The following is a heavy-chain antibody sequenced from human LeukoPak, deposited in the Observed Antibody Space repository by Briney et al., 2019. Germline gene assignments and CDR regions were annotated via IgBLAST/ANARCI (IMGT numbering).Heavy chain of an antibody. J-gene: IGHJ6*02. V-gene: IGHV4-4*07. Sequence: PSETLSLTCTVSGGSISTYYWTWIRQPAGKGLEWIGHIYTSGNTNYSPSLRSRVTMSVDTSKNQFSLKLSAVTAADTAVYFCAKTITMAPNYYYGFDVWGQGTTVTVSS. CDR3: AKTITMAPNYYYGFDV. CDR2: IYTSGNT. CDR1: GGSISTYY. D-gene: IGHD3-10*01.